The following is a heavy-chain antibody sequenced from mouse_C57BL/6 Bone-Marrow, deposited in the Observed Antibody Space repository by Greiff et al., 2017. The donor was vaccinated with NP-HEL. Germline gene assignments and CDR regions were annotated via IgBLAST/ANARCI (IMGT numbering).Heavy chain of an antibody. CDR2: ISSGGSYT. CDR1: GFTFSSYG. J-gene: IGHJ2*01. Sequence: DVKLVESGGDLVKPGGSLKLSCAASGFTFSSYGMSWVRQTPDKRLEWVATISSGGSYTYYPDSVKGRFTISRDNAKNTLYLQMSSLKSEDTAMYYCARQLVVDYWGQGTTLTVSS. CDR3: ARQLVVDY. V-gene: IGHV5-6*02. D-gene: IGHD1-1*02.